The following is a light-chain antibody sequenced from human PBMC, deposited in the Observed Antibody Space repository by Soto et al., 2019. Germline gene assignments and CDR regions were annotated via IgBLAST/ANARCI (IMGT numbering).Light chain of an antibody. CDR1: QGISSY. CDR2: AAS. CDR3: QQFKSYPS. J-gene: IGKJ4*01. V-gene: IGKV1-9*01. Sequence: IQLTQSPSSLSASVGDRVTITCRASQGISSYLAWYQQKPGKAPKLLIYAASTLQSGVPSRFSGSGSGTVFTLPISSLQPKDFATYYCQQFKSYPSFGGGTKGEIK.